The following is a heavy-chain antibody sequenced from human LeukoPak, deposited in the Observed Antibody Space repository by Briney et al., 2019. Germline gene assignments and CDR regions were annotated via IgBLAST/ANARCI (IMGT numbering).Heavy chain of an antibody. V-gene: IGHV3-23*01. J-gene: IGHJ4*02. Sequence: PGGSLRLSCAASGFTFSSYAMYGVRHAPGKGLEWVSSITNSGGSTYYVDSVKGRFTISRDNSKNVLYLQMNSLRAEDTAVYYCAPYRLSIIDSWGQGTLVTVSS. CDR2: ITNSGGST. D-gene: IGHD5-12*01. CDR1: GFTFSSYA. CDR3: APYRLSIIDS.